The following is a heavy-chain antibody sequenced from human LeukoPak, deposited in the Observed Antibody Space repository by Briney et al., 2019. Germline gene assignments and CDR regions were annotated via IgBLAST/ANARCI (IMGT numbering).Heavy chain of an antibody. D-gene: IGHD3-22*01. V-gene: IGHV4-59*01. CDR1: GGSISSYY. CDR3: ARDQYYYDSSGYYYDAFDI. CDR2: IYYSGST. Sequence: PSETLSLTCTVSGGSISSYYWSWIRQPPGKGLEWIGYIYYSGSTNYNPSLKSRVTTSVDTSKNQFSLKLSSVTAADTAVYYCARDQYYYDSSGYYYDAFDIWGQGTMVTVSS. J-gene: IGHJ3*02.